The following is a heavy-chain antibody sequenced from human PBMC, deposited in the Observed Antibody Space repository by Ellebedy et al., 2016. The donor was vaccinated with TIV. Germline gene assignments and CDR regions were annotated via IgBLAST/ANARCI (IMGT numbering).Heavy chain of an antibody. CDR3: ATLAMAGPFDY. Sequence: GESLKISCAGSGFTFSFYWMSWVRQAPGKGPEWVANINKDGSEKFYVDSVKGRFTISRDNSKNTLYLQMNSLRAENTAVVFCATLAMAGPFDYWGQGTLVTVSS. CDR2: INKDGSEK. CDR1: GFTFSFYW. J-gene: IGHJ4*02. D-gene: IGHD6-19*01. V-gene: IGHV3-7*01.